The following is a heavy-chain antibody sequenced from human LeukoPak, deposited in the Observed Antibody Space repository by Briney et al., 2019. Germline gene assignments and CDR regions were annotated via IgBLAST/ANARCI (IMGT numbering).Heavy chain of an antibody. CDR3: AKDMMGFWSGLDY. D-gene: IGHD3-3*01. Sequence: GGSLRLSCAASGFSFSTYGMHWVRQAPGKGLEWLALIWHDGSKKYYADSVKGRFTISRDNSKNSLYLQMNSLRTEDTALYYCAKDMMGFWSGLDYWGQGTLVTVSS. V-gene: IGHV3-30*02. CDR1: GFSFSTYG. CDR2: IWHDGSKK. J-gene: IGHJ4*02.